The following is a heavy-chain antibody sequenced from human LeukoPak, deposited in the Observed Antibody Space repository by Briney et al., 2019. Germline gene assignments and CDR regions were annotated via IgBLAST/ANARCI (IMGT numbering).Heavy chain of an antibody. CDR2: IYYSGST. D-gene: IGHD3-16*01. CDR1: GGSISSYY. Sequence: SETLSLTCTVSGGSISSYYWSWIRQPPGEGLEWIGYIYYSGSTNYNPSLKSRVTISVDTSKNQFSLKLSSVTAADTAVYYCARDRGPWGITYYGMDVWGQGTTVTVSS. V-gene: IGHV4-59*12. J-gene: IGHJ6*02. CDR3: ARDRGPWGITYYGMDV.